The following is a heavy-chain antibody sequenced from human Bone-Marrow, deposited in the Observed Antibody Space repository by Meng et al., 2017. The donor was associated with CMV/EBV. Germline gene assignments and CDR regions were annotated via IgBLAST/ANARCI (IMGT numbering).Heavy chain of an antibody. D-gene: IGHD3-16*01. Sequence: GESLKISCAASGFTFSSYGMHWVRQAPGKGLERVAFIRYDGSKKYYADSVKGRFTISRDNSKNTLYLQMNSLRAEDTAVYYCAKDSIPFGGASAGLDYWGQGTLVTVSS. CDR1: GFTFSSYG. V-gene: IGHV3-30*02. J-gene: IGHJ4*02. CDR2: IRYDGSKK. CDR3: AKDSIPFGGASAGLDY.